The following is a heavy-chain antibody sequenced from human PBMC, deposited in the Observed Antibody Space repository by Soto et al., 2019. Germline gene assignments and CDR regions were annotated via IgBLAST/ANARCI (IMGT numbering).Heavy chain of an antibody. Sequence: LSCAASGFTFSSYAMHWVRQAPGKGLEWVAVISYDGSNKYYADSVKGRFAISRDNSKNTLYLQMNSPRAEDTAVYYCARDHRGSSGWYKMYYYYYYGMDVWGQGTTVTVSS. CDR2: ISYDGSNK. J-gene: IGHJ6*02. D-gene: IGHD6-19*01. CDR1: GFTFSSYA. V-gene: IGHV3-30*09. CDR3: ARDHRGSSGWYKMYYYYYYGMDV.